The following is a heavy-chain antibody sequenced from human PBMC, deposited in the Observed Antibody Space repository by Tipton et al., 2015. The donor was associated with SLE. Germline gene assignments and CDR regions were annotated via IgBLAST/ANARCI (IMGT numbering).Heavy chain of an antibody. CDR3: ASARDYYYYMDV. Sequence: TLSLTCTVSGDSISNYYWNWIRQPPGKGLEWIGYILYSGTTNYNPSLKSQVTISIDTSKNQFSLKLSSVTAADTAVYYCASARDYYYYMDVWDKGTTVTVS. J-gene: IGHJ6*03. CDR2: ILYSGTT. V-gene: IGHV4-59*01. CDR1: GDSISNYY.